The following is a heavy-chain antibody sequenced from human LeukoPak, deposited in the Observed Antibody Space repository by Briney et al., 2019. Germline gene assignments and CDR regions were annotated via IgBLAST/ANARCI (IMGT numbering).Heavy chain of an antibody. CDR2: IYYSGST. CDR3: ARGGYYYDSSGYYYGYFDY. J-gene: IGHJ4*02. Sequence: SETLSLTCTVSGGSISSYYWSWIRQPPGKGLEWIGYIYYSGSTNYNPSLKSRVTISVDTSKNQFSLKLSSVTAADTAVYYCARGGYYYDSSGYYYGYFDYWGQGTLVTVSS. V-gene: IGHV4-59*08. D-gene: IGHD3-22*01. CDR1: GGSISSYY.